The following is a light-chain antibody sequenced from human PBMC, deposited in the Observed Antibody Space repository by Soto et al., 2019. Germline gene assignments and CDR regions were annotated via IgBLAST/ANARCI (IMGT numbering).Light chain of an antibody. CDR3: SSYTSSSTLGV. J-gene: IGLJ1*01. CDR2: DVS. CDR1: SSDVGGYNY. Sequence: QSVLTQPASVSGSPGQSMTISCTGTSSDVGGYNYVSWYQQHPGKAPKLMIYDVSNRPSGVSNRFSGSKSGNTASLTISGLQAEDEADYYCSSYTSSSTLGVFGTGTKVTVL. V-gene: IGLV2-14*01.